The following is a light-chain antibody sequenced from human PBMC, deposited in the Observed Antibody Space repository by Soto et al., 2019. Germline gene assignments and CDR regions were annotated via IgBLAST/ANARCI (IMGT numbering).Light chain of an antibody. J-gene: IGKJ1*01. Sequence: GTXSXSAXERASLSXRASQSVTGSYLAWYQQKPGQAPSLLMHGASRRTTGIPERFSGSGSGTDFTLTISRLEPEDFAVYYCQQYGSSPRTFGQGAKVDI. V-gene: IGKV3-20*01. CDR1: QSVTGSY. CDR2: GAS. CDR3: QQYGSSPRT.